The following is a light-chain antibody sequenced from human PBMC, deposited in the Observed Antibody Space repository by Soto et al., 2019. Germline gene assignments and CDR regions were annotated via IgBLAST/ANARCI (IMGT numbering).Light chain of an antibody. CDR3: QQYDSLPYT. J-gene: IGKJ2*01. CDR1: QDISNY. V-gene: IGKV1-33*01. Sequence: DIQMTQSPSSLSASVGDRVTITCQASQDISNYLNWYQQKAGKAPKLLIYDASTLETGVPSRFTGSVSGTHFTFTISSLQPEDIASYYCQQYDSLPYTFGQGTKLEIK. CDR2: DAS.